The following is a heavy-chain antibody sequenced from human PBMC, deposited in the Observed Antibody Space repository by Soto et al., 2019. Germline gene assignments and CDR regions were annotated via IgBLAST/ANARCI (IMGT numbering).Heavy chain of an antibody. D-gene: IGHD6-13*01. CDR3: AIFFFFFYSSSWYGFYYYYMDF. V-gene: IGHV4-34*01. J-gene: IGHJ6*03. CDR2: INHSGST. Sequence: SETLSLTCAVYGGSFSGYYWSWIRQPPGKGLEWIGEINHSGSTNYNPSLKSRVTISVDTSKNQFSLKLSSVTAADTAVYYCAIFFFFFYSSSWYGFYYYYMDFWGKGTPVTVSS. CDR1: GGSFSGYY.